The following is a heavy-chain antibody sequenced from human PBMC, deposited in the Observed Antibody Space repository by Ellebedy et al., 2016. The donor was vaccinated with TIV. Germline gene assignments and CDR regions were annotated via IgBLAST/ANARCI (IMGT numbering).Heavy chain of an antibody. Sequence: ASVKVSCKASGFTFTSFGISWVRQAPGQGLEWMGWISVHNGNTNYAQNLQGRVSMTTDTSARTAYMELRSLRYDDTAVYYCARVGWGYSGGEDNWGQGTLVTVSS. D-gene: IGHD5-12*01. CDR2: ISVHNGNT. J-gene: IGHJ4*02. CDR3: ARVGWGYSGGEDN. CDR1: GFTFTSFG. V-gene: IGHV1-18*04.